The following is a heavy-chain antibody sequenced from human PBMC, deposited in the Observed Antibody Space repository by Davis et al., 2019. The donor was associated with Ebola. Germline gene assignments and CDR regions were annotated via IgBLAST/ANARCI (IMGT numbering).Heavy chain of an antibody. CDR3: ARGAPLQLWRFSYYYMDV. J-gene: IGHJ6*03. D-gene: IGHD5-18*01. Sequence: PSDTLSLTFAVYGESFIAYYWNWIRQSPGKGREWIGEIHHGGSTNSNPSLKSRVTISIDSSKNQFSLKLRSVTAADTAVYYCARGAPLQLWRFSYYYMDVWGEGTTVTGSS. V-gene: IGHV4-34*01. CDR2: IHHGGST. CDR1: GESFIAYY.